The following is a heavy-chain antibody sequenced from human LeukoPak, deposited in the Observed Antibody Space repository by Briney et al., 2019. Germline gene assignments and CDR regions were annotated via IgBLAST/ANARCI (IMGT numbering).Heavy chain of an antibody. V-gene: IGHV3-7*01. Sequence: PGGSLRLSCAASGFTFSSYSMNWVRQTPGKWLEWVANIKQDGNEKYYADSVKGRFIISRDNGKNSLDLQMDSLRADDTAVYYCARDTLGEGEDANYAVYYFDYWGQGTVVTVSS. CDR2: IKQDGNEK. D-gene: IGHD4/OR15-4a*01. CDR3: ARDTLGEGEDANYAVYYFDY. CDR1: GFTFSSYS. J-gene: IGHJ4*02.